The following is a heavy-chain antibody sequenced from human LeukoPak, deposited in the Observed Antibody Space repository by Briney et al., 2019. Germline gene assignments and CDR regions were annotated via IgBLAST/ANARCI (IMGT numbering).Heavy chain of an antibody. CDR2: INPSGGST. J-gene: IGHJ5*02. V-gene: IGHV1-46*01. CDR3: XXXXXXSTSCSNWFDP. Sequence: ASVKVSCKASGYTFTSYYMHWVRQAPGQGLEWMGIINPSGGSTSYAQKFQGRVTMTRDTSTSTVYMELSSLRSEDTAVYYCXXXXXXSTSCSNWFDPWGQGTLVTVSS. CDR1: GYTFTSYY. D-gene: IGHD2-2*01.